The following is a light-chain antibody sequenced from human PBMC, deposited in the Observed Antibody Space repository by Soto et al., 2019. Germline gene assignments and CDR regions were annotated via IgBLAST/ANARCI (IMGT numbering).Light chain of an antibody. CDR3: SSYTSSSTLYV. Sequence: QSVLTQPASVSGSPGQSITIFCTGTSSDIGIYNFVSWYQQHPGKAPKLMIYNVYSRPSGVSSRFSGSKSGNTASLTISGLQAEDEAEYYCSSYTSSSTLYVFATGTKVTVL. V-gene: IGLV2-14*03. CDR1: SSDIGIYNF. J-gene: IGLJ1*01. CDR2: NVY.